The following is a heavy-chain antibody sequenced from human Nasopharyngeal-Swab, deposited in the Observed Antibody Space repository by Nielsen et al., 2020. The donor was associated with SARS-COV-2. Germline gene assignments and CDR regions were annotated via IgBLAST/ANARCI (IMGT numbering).Heavy chain of an antibody. V-gene: IGHV4-34*01. CDR1: GGSFSGYY. J-gene: IGHJ6*03. Sequence: SETLSLTCAVYGGSFSGYYWSWIRQPPGKGLEWIGEINHSGSPNYNPSLKSRVTISVDTSKNQFSLKLSSVTAADTAVYYCARGPLPRYCSGGSCYSRYYYYMDVWGKGTTVTVSS. D-gene: IGHD2-15*01. CDR3: ARGPLPRYCSGGSCYSRYYYYMDV. CDR2: INHSGSP.